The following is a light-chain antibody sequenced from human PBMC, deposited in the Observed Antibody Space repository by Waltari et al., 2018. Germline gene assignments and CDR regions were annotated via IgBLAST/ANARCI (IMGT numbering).Light chain of an antibody. Sequence: QSALTQPRSVSGSPGQSVTISCTGTSSDVGASKYVSWYQHHPGKAPKLILFDVTKRPAGVPDRFSGSKSGDTASLTISGLEASDESDYFCGSYAGDSSYVFGTGTTVSVL. V-gene: IGLV2-11*01. J-gene: IGLJ1*01. CDR2: DVT. CDR1: SSDVGASKY. CDR3: GSYAGDSSYV.